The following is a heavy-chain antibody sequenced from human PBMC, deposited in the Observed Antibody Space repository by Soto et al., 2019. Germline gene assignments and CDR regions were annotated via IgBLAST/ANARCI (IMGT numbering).Heavy chain of an antibody. CDR2: INRDGSST. CDR1: GFTFRSYW. V-gene: IGHV3-74*01. Sequence: PGGSLRLSCAAPGFTFRSYWMHWVRQAPGKGLVWVSRINRDGSSTSYADSVKGRVTISRDTAKNTLYLQMNSLRAEDTAVYYCAREIVTTGEYYFDSWGQGTLVTVSS. D-gene: IGHD1-1*01. CDR3: AREIVTTGEYYFDS. J-gene: IGHJ4*02.